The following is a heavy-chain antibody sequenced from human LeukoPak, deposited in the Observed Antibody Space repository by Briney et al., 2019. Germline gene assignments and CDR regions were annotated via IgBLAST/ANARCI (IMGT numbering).Heavy chain of an antibody. CDR3: ARETTTSGSPFDY. CDR2: TYYRSKWYN. D-gene: IGHD6-19*01. J-gene: IGHJ4*02. CDR1: GDSFSSNRAA. Sequence: SQTLSLTCAISGDSFSSNRAAWNWIRQSSSRGVEWLGRTYYRSKWYNDYAVSVKSRITINPDTSKNQFSLQLNSVTPEDTAVYYCARETTTSGSPFDYWGQGTLVTVSS. V-gene: IGHV6-1*01.